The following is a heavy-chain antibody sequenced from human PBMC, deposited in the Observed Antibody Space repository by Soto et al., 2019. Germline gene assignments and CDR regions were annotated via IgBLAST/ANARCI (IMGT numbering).Heavy chain of an antibody. D-gene: IGHD3-22*01. CDR3: ARDTGALTYYYDSSGGNYGMDV. V-gene: IGHV3-21*01. J-gene: IGHJ6*02. CDR2: ISSSSSYI. Sequence: PGGSLRLSCAASGFTFSSYAMSWVRQAPGKGLGWVSSISSSSSYIYYADSVKGRLTISRDNAKNSLYLQMNSLRAEDTAVYYCARDTGALTYYYDSSGGNYGMDVWGQGTTVTVSS. CDR1: GFTFSSYA.